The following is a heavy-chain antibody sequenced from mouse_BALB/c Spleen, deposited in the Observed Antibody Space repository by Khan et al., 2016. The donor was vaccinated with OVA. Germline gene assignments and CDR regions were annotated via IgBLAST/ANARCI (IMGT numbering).Heavy chain of an antibody. CDR2: INPSNGGT. CDR1: GYTFTSYY. D-gene: IGHD1-1*02. V-gene: IGHV1S81*02. J-gene: IGHJ3*01. CDR3: TRSGYGAFAY. Sequence: VQLQQSGAELVKPGASVRLSCKASGYTFTSYYLYWVKQRPGHGLEWIGDINPSNGGTNLHENFKTKATLTVDKSSSTAYMQLSSLTSEDSAVYYCTRSGYGAFAYWGQGTLVTVAA.